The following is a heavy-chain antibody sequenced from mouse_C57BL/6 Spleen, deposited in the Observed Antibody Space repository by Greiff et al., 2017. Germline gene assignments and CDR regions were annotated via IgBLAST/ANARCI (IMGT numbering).Heavy chain of an antibody. Sequence: QVPLQQSGAALVRPGASVTLSCKASGYPFTAYEMHWVKQTPVPCLAWIGAIDPETGGTAYNQKFKGKAILTADKSSSTAYMGLRSLTSEDSAVYYWTRPGPWFAYWGQGTLVTVSA. CDR3: TRPGPWFAY. CDR1: GYPFTAYE. CDR2: IDPETGGT. J-gene: IGHJ3*01. V-gene: IGHV1-15*01.